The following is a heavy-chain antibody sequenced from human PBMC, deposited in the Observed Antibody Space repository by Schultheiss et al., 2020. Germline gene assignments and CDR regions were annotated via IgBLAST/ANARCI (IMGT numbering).Heavy chain of an antibody. CDR2: ISSSSGTK. J-gene: IGHJ3*02. D-gene: IGHD3-16*01. CDR1: GFTFSSYS. V-gene: IGHV3-48*02. CDR3: AREPRGREDAFDI. Sequence: GGSLRLSCAVSGFTFSSYSMNWVRQAPGKGLEWVSYISSSSGTKYYADSVKGRFTISRDNSKNSLYLQMNSLRDEDTAVYFCAREPRGREDAFDIWGQGTMVTGSS.